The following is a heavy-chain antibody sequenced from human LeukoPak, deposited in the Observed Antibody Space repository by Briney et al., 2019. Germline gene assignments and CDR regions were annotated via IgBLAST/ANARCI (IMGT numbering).Heavy chain of an antibody. V-gene: IGHV3-23*01. Sequence: GGSLRLSCAASGFSFSSYAMSWVRQAPGKGLEWVSAISGSGGSTYYADSVKGRFTISRDNSKNTLYLQMNSLRAEDTAVYYCAKGGPGDYYYGMDVWGQGTTVTVSS. CDR1: GFSFSSYA. CDR2: ISGSGGST. J-gene: IGHJ6*02. D-gene: IGHD1-26*01. CDR3: AKGGPGDYYYGMDV.